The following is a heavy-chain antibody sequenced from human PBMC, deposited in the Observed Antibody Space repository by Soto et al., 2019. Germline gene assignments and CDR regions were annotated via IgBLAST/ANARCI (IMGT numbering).Heavy chain of an antibody. D-gene: IGHD6-13*01. CDR1: GGTFSSYT. Sequence: GASVKVSCKASGGTFSSYTISWVRQAPGQGLEWMGRIIPILGIANYAQKFQGRVTITADRSTSTAYMELSSLRSEDTAVYYCAREGIRPGWFDPWGQGTLVTVSS. CDR3: AREGIRPGWFDP. V-gene: IGHV1-69*04. J-gene: IGHJ5*02. CDR2: IIPILGIA.